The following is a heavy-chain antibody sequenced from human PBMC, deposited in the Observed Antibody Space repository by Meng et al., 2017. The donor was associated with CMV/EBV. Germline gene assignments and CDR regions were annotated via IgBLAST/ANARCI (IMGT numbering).Heavy chain of an antibody. D-gene: IGHD3-9*01. J-gene: IGHJ3*02. CDR1: GYTFISYD. CDR2: MNPNSGNT. CDR3: ARDIRYPGTDDAFDI. V-gene: IGHV1-8*01. Sequence: ASAKVSCKASGYTFISYDINWVRQATGQGLEWMGWMNPNSGNTGYAQKFQGRVTMTRNTSISTAYMELSSLGSEDTAVYYCARDIRYPGTDDAFDIWGQGTMVTVSS.